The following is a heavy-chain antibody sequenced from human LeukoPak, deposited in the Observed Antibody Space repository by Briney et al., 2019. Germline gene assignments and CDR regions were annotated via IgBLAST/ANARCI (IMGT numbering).Heavy chain of an antibody. D-gene: IGHD2-21*01. V-gene: IGHV3-7*01. CDR1: GFTFSNYW. CDR3: AREAYCAY. J-gene: IGHJ1*01. Sequence: GGSLRLSCEASGFTFSNYWMSWVRQAPGKGLEWVANIKQDGSEKYYVVSVKGRFTISRDNAKNSLYLQMNSLRAEDTAVYYCAREAYCAYWGQGTLLTVSS. CDR2: IKQDGSEK.